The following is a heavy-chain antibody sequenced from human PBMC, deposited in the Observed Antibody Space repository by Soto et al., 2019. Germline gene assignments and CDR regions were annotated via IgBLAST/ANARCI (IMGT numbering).Heavy chain of an antibody. CDR2: ISSGSSTI. CDR3: ASPITSGY. V-gene: IGHV3-48*02. CDR1: GFTFSTYS. J-gene: IGHJ4*02. Sequence: EVQLVESGGGLVQPGGSLRLSCAASGFTFSTYSMNWVRQAPGKGLEWVSFISSGSSTIFYADSVKGRFTISRDNAKSSLYLQMNSLRDEDTAVYYCASPITSGYWGQGTLVTVSS. D-gene: IGHD3-16*01.